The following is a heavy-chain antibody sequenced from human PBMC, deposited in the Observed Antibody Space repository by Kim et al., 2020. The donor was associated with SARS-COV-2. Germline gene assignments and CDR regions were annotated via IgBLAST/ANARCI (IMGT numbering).Heavy chain of an antibody. D-gene: IGHD3-10*01. CDR3: ARLNYSDSGSMKNYFDY. CDR1: GGSFSGYY. CDR2: INHSGST. J-gene: IGHJ4*02. V-gene: IGHV4-34*01. Sequence: SETLSLTCAVYGGSFSGYYWSWIRQPPGKGLEWIGEINHSGSTSYNQSLKSRVTISVDTSKNQFSLKVSSVTAADTAVYYCARLNYSDSGSMKNYFDYWGQGTLVTVSS.